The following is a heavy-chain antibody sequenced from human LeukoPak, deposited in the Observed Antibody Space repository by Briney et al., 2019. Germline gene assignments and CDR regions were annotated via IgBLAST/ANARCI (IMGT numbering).Heavy chain of an antibody. V-gene: IGHV1-18*01. CDR3: AREYGSGSYYAAFDI. Sequence: ASVKVSCKASGGTFTSYGISWVRQAPGQGLEWMGWISAYNGNTNYAQKLQGRVTMTTDTSTSTAYMELRSLRSDDTAVYYCAREYGSGSYYAAFDIWGQGAMVTVSS. CDR2: ISAYNGNT. D-gene: IGHD3-10*01. CDR1: GGTFTSYG. J-gene: IGHJ3*02.